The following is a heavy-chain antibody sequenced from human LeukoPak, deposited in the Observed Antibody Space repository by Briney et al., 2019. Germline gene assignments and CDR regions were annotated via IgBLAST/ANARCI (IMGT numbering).Heavy chain of an antibody. J-gene: IGHJ5*02. CDR1: GYTFTNFY. V-gene: IGHV1-46*04. CDR3: VRGGTMAP. CDR2: INPSGGAA. D-gene: IGHD2-15*01. Sequence: ASVKVSCKASGYTFTNFYMHWVRQAPGQGLEWVGIINPSGGAASYAQKLQGRVATTRDTSTNTVYMELSSLRSEDTAVYYCVRGGTMAPWGQGTLVTVSS.